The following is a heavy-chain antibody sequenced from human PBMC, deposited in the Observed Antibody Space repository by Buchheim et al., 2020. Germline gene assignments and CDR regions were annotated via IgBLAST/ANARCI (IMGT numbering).Heavy chain of an antibody. CDR3: ARVANFWSGYYGYYFDY. CDR2: IIPILGIA. D-gene: IGHD3-3*01. V-gene: IGHV1-69*02. CDR1: GGTFSSYT. J-gene: IGHJ4*02. Sequence: QVQLVQSGAEVKKPGSSVKVSCKASGGTFSSYTISWVRQAPGQGLEWMGRIIPILGIANYAQKFQGRVTITADKSPSPANMELSSLRSEDTAVYYCARVANFWSGYYGYYFDYWGQGTL.